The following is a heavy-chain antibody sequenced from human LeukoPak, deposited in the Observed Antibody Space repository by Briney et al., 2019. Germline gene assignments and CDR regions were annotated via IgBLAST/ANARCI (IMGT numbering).Heavy chain of an antibody. V-gene: IGHV3-7*01. CDR3: ARGGYSHWDY. CDR1: GFTFSSYW. D-gene: IGHD2-21*01. J-gene: IGHJ4*02. Sequence: GRSLRLSCAASGFTFSSYWMSWVRQAPGKGLEWVANIKQDGSQKNYVDSVKGRFTISRDNAKNSLYLQMSSLRAEDTAVYYCARGGYSHWDYWGQGTLVTVSS. CDR2: IKQDGSQK.